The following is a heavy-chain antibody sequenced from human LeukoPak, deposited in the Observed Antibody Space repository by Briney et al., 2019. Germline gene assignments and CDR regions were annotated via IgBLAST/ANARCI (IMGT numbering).Heavy chain of an antibody. D-gene: IGHD1-20*01. CDR2: MNPNSGNT. CDR3: ARGPDNWMMGRLYHYYYGMDV. Sequence: ASVKVSCKASGYTFTSYDINWVRQATGQGLEWMGWMNPNSGNTGYAQKFQGRVTMTRNTSISTAYMELSSLRSEDTAVYYCARGPDNWMMGRLYHYYYGMDVWGQGTTVTVSS. V-gene: IGHV1-8*01. CDR1: GYTFTSYD. J-gene: IGHJ6*02.